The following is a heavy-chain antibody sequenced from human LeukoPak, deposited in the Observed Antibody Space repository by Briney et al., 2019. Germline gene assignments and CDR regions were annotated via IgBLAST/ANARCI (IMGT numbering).Heavy chain of an antibody. J-gene: IGHJ6*02. CDR2: IYYSGST. V-gene: IGHV4-31*03. CDR1: GGSISSGGHY. CDR3: ARDRPIAAASRMDV. D-gene: IGHD6-6*01. Sequence: SETLSLTCTVSGGSISSGGHYWSWIRQHPGQGLEWIGYIYYSGSTYYDPSLKSRVTMALDTSRNQFSLDLRSVTAADTAVYYCARDRPIAAASRMDVWGQEITVTVSS.